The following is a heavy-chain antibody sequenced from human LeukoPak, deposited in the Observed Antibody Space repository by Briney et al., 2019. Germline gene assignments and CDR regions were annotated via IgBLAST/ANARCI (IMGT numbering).Heavy chain of an antibody. D-gene: IGHD3-9*01. CDR1: GGSISSGGYY. CDR2: IYYSGSI. V-gene: IGHV4-39*01. J-gene: IGHJ4*02. Sequence: SETLSLTCTVSGGSISSGGYYWSWIRQPPGKGLEWIGSIYYSGSIYYNPSLKSRVTISVDTSKNQSSLKLNSVTAADTAVYYCARHTISKIIDYWGQGTLVTVSS. CDR3: ARHTISKIIDY.